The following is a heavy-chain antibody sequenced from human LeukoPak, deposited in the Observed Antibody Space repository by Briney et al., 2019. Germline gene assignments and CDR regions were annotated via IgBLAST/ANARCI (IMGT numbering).Heavy chain of an antibody. CDR3: ARGGDYGDLDY. CDR2: IYYSEST. CDR1: GGSISSGDYY. Sequence: PSETLSLTCTVSGGSISSGDYYWSWIRQPPGKGLEWIGYIYYSESTYYNPSLKSRVTISVDTSKNQFSLKLSSVTAADTAVYYCARGGDYGDLDYWGQGTLVTVSS. V-gene: IGHV4-30-4*01. J-gene: IGHJ4*02. D-gene: IGHD4-17*01.